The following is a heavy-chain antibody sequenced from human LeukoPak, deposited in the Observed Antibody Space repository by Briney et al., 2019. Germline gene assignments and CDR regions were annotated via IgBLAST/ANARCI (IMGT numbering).Heavy chain of an antibody. V-gene: IGHV1-18*01. D-gene: IGHD6-13*01. CDR2: ISAYDGNT. J-gene: IGHJ4*02. Sequence: ASVRVSCKASGYTFTSYGISWVRQAPGRGLQWMGWISAYDGNTNYAQKLQGRVTLTTDTSTSTAYMELRSLRSDDTAVYFCARADYSTSWFDYWGQGTLVTVSS. CDR1: GYTFTSYG. CDR3: ARADYSTSWFDY.